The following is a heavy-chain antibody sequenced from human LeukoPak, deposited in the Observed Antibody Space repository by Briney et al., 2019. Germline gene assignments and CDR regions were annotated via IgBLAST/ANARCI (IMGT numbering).Heavy chain of an antibody. V-gene: IGHV3-30-3*01. CDR2: ISYDGSNK. Sequence: GGSLRLSCAASGFTFSSYAMHWVRQAPGKGLEWVAVISYDGSNKYYADSVKGRFTISRDNSKNTLYLQMNSLRAEDTAVYYCAKASQGACDYWGQGTLVTVSS. CDR1: GFTFSSYA. CDR3: AKASQGACDY. J-gene: IGHJ4*02. D-gene: IGHD2-2*01.